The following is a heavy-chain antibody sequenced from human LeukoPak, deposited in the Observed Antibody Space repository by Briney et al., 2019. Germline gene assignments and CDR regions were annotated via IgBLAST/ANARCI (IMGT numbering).Heavy chain of an antibody. CDR2: IYYSGST. V-gene: IGHV4-39*07. CDR3: ARERPPSCSHGVCSYNWFDP. D-gene: IGHD2-8*01. J-gene: IGHJ5*02. CDR1: GGSISSSSYY. Sequence: QPSETLSLTCTVSGGSISSSSYYWGWIRQPPGKGLEWIGSIYYSGSTYYHPSIKSRVTISVDTSKNQFSLKLSSVTAADTAVYYCARERPPSCSHGVCSYNWFDPWGQGTLVTVSS.